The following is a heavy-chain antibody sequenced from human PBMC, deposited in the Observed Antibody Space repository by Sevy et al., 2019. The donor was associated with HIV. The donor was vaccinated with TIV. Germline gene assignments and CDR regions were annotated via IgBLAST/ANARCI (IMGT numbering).Heavy chain of an antibody. CDR1: GGSISSYY. Sequence: SETLSLTCTVSGGSISSYYWSWIRQPPGKGLEWIGYIYYTGSTNYNPSLKSRVTISVDTSKNQFSLKLSSVTAADTAVYYCARGVAPYSYGYRDHLGGFDHWGQGTLVTVSS. CDR3: ARGVAPYSYGYRDHLGGFDH. J-gene: IGHJ4*02. V-gene: IGHV4-59*01. D-gene: IGHD5-18*01. CDR2: IYYTGST.